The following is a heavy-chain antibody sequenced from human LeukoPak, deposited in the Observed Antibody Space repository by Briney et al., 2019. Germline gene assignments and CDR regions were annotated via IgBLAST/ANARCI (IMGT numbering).Heavy chain of an antibody. CDR1: GFTLSSFW. CDR2: IKQDGNEK. J-gene: IGHJ4*02. D-gene: IGHD3-10*01. V-gene: IGHV3-7*05. CDR3: ATIKVRANNYDTDGFEY. Sequence: GGSLRLSCAASGFTLSSFWMSWVRQAPAKGLEWVANIKQDGNEKYYADSVKGRSTISRDNAKNSLYLQMNSLRAEDTAVYYCATIKVRANNYDTDGFEYWGQGTLVTVSS.